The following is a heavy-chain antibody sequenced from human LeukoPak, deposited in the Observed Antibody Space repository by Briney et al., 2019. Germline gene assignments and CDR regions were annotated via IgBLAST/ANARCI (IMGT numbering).Heavy chain of an antibody. CDR3: ARETGTTGAFDY. CDR1: GGTFSSYA. J-gene: IGHJ4*02. Sequence: ASVKVSCKASGGTFSSYAISWVRQAPGQGLEWMGGIIPIFGTANYAQKFQGRVTITTDESTSTAYMELSSLRSEDTAVYYCARETGTTGAFDYWGQGTLVTVSS. CDR2: IIPIFGTA. D-gene: IGHD1-7*01. V-gene: IGHV1-69*05.